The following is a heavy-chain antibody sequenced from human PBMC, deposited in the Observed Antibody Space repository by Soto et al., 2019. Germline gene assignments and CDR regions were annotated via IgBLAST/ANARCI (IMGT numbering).Heavy chain of an antibody. Sequence: SETLSLTCTVSGGSISSYYWSWIRQPPGKGLEWIGYIYYSGSTNYNPSLKSRVTISVDTSRNQLSLKLSSVTAADTAVYYCARGTEWNDGVDYWGQGTLVTVSS. CDR2: IYYSGST. D-gene: IGHD1-1*01. J-gene: IGHJ4*02. V-gene: IGHV4-59*01. CDR3: ARGTEWNDGVDY. CDR1: GGSISSYY.